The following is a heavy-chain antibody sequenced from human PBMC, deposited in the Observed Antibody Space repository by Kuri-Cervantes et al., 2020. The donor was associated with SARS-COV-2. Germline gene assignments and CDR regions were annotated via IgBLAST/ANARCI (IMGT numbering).Heavy chain of an antibody. D-gene: IGHD3-9*01. V-gene: IGHV4-34*01. CDR3: ARAYGLLRYIYYMGV. CDR2: VNHRGDT. J-gene: IGHJ6*03. CDR1: GETFSGYY. Sequence: GSLRLSCAYYGETFSGYYWNWIRQSPGRGLEWIGEVNHRGDTNYNPSLKSRVTISVDKSNNQFSLHLTSVTAADTAVYHCARAYGLLRYIYYMGVWGKGTTVTVSS.